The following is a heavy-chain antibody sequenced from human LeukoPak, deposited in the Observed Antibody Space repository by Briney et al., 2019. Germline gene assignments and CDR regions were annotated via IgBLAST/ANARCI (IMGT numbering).Heavy chain of an antibody. CDR1: GFTFSNYG. V-gene: IGHV3-33*08. D-gene: IGHD4-11*01. J-gene: IGHJ4*02. CDR2: IWYDGNNK. Sequence: GRSLRLSCAASGFTFSNYGMHWVRQAPGKGLEGVAVIWYDGNNKYYAGSVKGRFTISKDNSKNTLYVQMNSLRAEDTAVYYCVRDLDSSGRDYWGQGTLVTVSS. CDR3: VRDLDSSGRDY.